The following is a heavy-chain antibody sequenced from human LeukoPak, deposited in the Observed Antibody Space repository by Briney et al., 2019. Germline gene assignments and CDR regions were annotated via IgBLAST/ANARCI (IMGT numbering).Heavy chain of an antibody. Sequence: KSGGSLRLSCAASGFTFSSYSMNWVRQAPGKGLDWVGRIKSKTDGETTDYAAPVKGRFTISRDDSKNTLYLQMSSLKTEDTAVYHCTTMTVVPTDYWGQGTLVTVSS. CDR1: GFTFSSYS. D-gene: IGHD2-2*01. CDR3: TTMTVVPTDY. J-gene: IGHJ4*02. CDR2: IKSKTDGETT. V-gene: IGHV3-15*01.